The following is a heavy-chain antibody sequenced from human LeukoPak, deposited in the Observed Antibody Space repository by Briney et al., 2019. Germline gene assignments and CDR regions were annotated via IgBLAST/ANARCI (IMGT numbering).Heavy chain of an antibody. D-gene: IGHD2-2*01. J-gene: IGHJ6*02. V-gene: IGHV3-7*01. CDR2: IKQDGSEK. CDR1: GFTFSSYW. Sequence: GGSLRLSCAASGFTFSSYWMSWVRQAPGKGLEWVANIKQDGSEKYYVDSVKGRFTISRDNAKNSLYLQMNSLRAEDTAVYYCASGYCSSTSCYLGYYGMDVWGQGTTVTVSS. CDR3: ASGYCSSTSCYLGYYGMDV.